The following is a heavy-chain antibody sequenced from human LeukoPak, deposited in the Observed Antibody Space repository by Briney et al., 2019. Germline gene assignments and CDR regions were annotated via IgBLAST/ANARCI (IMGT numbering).Heavy chain of an antibody. J-gene: IGHJ5*02. CDR2: IYNTGST. Sequence: SSETLSLTCTVSGGSISSYYWSWIRQPPGEGLEWLGYIYNTGSTNYNPSLKSRVTISVDTSKNQFSLKLSSMTAADTAVYDWARRGIAAAGRKESNWFDPWGQGTLVTVSS. D-gene: IGHD6-13*01. CDR3: ARRGIAAAGRKESNWFDP. CDR1: GGSISSYY. V-gene: IGHV4-59*08.